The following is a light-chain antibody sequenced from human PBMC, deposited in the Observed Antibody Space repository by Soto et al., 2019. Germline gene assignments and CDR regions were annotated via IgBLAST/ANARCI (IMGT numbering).Light chain of an antibody. CDR1: PTVNSRD. J-gene: IGKJ5*01. CDR3: QHYGSSPPIN. CDR2: SAS. V-gene: IGKV3-20*01. Sequence: EIVLTQSPGTLSLSPGERATLPCRASPTVNSRDLAWYQQNPGQAPRLLIYSASSRATGIPDRFSGSGSGPDFTLTIRRVEPEDFAVYFCQHYGSSPPINFGQGTRLAIK.